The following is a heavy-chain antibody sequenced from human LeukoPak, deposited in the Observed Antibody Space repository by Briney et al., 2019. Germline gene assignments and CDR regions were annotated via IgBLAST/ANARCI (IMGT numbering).Heavy chain of an antibody. CDR3: AKVAVHYYDSSGINEGGGY. Sequence: PGGSLRLSCAASGFXFDDYAIHWVRQAPGKGLEWVSVISGDGGSTYYADSVKGRFTISRDNSKNSLYLQMNSLRTEDTALYYCAKVAVHYYDSSGINEGGGYWGQGTLVTVSS. CDR2: ISGDGGST. CDR1: GFXFDDYA. J-gene: IGHJ4*02. V-gene: IGHV3-43*02. D-gene: IGHD3-22*01.